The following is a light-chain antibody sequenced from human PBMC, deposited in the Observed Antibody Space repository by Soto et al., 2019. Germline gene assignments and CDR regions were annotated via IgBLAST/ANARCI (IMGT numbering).Light chain of an antibody. J-gene: IGKJ1*01. V-gene: IGKV3-20*01. Sequence: EIVLTQSPGTLSLSPWERATISCRASQSVSSDYLAWYQQRPGQAPRLLIYAASSRATGIPDRFSGSGSGTDFTLTISRLEPEDFAVYYCQQYSDSVGTFGQGTKVDIK. CDR1: QSVSSDY. CDR3: QQYSDSVGT. CDR2: AAS.